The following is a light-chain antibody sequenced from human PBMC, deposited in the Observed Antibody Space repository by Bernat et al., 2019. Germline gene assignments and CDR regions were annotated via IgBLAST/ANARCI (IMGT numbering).Light chain of an antibody. V-gene: IGKV3-20*01. CDR1: QSVSNSY. CDR2: GAS. CDR3: QHYGSSPFT. Sequence: EIVLTQSPGTLTLSPGERATLSCRASQSVSNSYLAWYQQKPGQAPRLLIYGASSRATGIPDRFSGSGSGTDFTLTICRLEPEDFAVYYCQHYGSSPFTFGPGTKVDIK. J-gene: IGKJ3*01.